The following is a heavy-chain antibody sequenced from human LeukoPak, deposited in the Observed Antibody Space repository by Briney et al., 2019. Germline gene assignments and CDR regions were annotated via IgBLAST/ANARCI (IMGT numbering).Heavy chain of an antibody. Sequence: SETLSLTCTVSGGSISSYYWSWIRQPPGKGLEWIGYIYYSGSTNYNPSLKSRVTISVDTSKNQFSLKLSSVTAADTAVYYCARSESGYLNYYYYGMDAWGQGTTVTVSS. CDR3: ARSESGYLNYYYYGMDA. CDR1: GGSISSYY. J-gene: IGHJ6*02. CDR2: IYYSGST. D-gene: IGHD3-3*01. V-gene: IGHV4-59*01.